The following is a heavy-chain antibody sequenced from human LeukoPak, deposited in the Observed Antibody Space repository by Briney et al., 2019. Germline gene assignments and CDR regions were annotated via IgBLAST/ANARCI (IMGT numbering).Heavy chain of an antibody. Sequence: GGSLRLSCAASEFAFSSYAMSWVRQAPGKGLEWVSAISGSGGSTYYADSVKGRFTISRDNSKNTLYLQMNSLRAEDTAVYYCAKHPEGLLWFGESQYFQHWGQGTLVTVSS. CDR2: ISGSGGST. D-gene: IGHD3-10*01. CDR3: AKHPEGLLWFGESQYFQH. J-gene: IGHJ1*01. V-gene: IGHV3-23*01. CDR1: EFAFSSYA.